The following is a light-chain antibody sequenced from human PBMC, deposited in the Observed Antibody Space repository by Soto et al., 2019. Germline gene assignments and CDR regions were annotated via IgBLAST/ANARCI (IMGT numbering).Light chain of an antibody. CDR3: SSYTTSSTRV. Sequence: QSALTQPASVSGSPGQSIAISCTGSSSDVGFYNYVSWYQQHPGEVPTLIIFEVSNRPSGVSNRFSGSKSGNTASLTISGLQAEDEAAYYCSSYTTSSTRVFGTGTKVTVL. J-gene: IGLJ1*01. CDR1: SSDVGFYNY. V-gene: IGLV2-14*01. CDR2: EVS.